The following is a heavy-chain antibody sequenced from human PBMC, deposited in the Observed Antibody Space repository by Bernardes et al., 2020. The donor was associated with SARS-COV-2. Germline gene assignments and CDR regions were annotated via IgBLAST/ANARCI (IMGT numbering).Heavy chain of an antibody. CDR3: ARDTAYYYDSSGYYYVADPEEAFDI. Sequence: GGSLRLSCAASGFTFSSYSMNWVRQAPGKGLEWVSSISSSSSYIYYADSVKGRFTISRDNAKNSLYLQMNSLRAEDTAVYYCARDTAYYYDSSGYYYVADPEEAFDIWGQGTMVTVSS. V-gene: IGHV3-21*01. J-gene: IGHJ3*02. CDR2: ISSSSSYI. D-gene: IGHD3-22*01. CDR1: GFTFSSYS.